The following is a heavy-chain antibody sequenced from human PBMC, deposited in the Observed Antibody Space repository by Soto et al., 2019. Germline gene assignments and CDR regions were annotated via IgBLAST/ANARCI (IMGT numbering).Heavy chain of an antibody. V-gene: IGHV3-23*01. J-gene: IGHJ4*02. CDR1: GFTFSTYA. CDR2: ISCSGGST. Sequence: EVQRLESGGGLVQPGGSLRLSCAASGFTFSTYAMKWVRQAPGKGLEWVSAISCSGGSTYYADSVKGRFTISRDNSKNTLYLQMNRLRAEDTAVYYCAKALGYCSGGSCYLDYCGQGTLVTVSS. CDR3: AKALGYCSGGSCYLDY. D-gene: IGHD2-15*01.